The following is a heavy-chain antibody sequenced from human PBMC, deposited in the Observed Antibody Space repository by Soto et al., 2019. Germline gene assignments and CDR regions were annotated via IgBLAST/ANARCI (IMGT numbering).Heavy chain of an antibody. J-gene: IGHJ6*02. CDR1: DSISTYY. CDR3: ARGRIAVAGGHYYYGMDV. D-gene: IGHD6-19*01. CDR2: IYYLGRT. V-gene: IGHV4-59*01. Sequence: SETLSLTCTVDSISTYYWNWIRQTPGKGLEWIGYIYYLGRTNYNRSLKSRVTISIDMSKNQFSLRLNSVTAADTAVYYCARGRIAVAGGHYYYGMDVWGQGTTVTVSS.